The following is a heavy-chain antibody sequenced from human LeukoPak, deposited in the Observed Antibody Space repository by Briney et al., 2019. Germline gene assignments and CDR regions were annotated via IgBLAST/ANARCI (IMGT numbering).Heavy chain of an antibody. CDR3: ARDPPGGQLVRGVDY. D-gene: IGHD6-6*01. CDR1: GFTVSSNY. CDR2: IYSGGST. J-gene: IGHJ4*02. Sequence: GGSLRLSCAASGFTVSSNYMSWVRQAPGKGLEWVSVIYSGGSTYYADSVKGRFTISRDNSKNTLYLQMNSLRAEDTAVYYCARDPPGGQLVRGVDYWGQGTLVTVSS. V-gene: IGHV3-53*01.